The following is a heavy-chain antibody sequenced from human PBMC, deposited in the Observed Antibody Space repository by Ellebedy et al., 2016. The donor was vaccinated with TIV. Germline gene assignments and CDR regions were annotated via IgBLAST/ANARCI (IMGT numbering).Heavy chain of an antibody. CDR1: GFTLNTYA. D-gene: IGHD6-13*01. V-gene: IGHV3-23*01. CDR3: ARLGYRSSWFDD. CDR2: ISGTGGST. J-gene: IGHJ4*02. Sequence: PGGSLRLSCAASGFTLNTYAMSWVRQPPGKGLEWVSSISGTGGSTWYADSVQGRFTISRDNSKNTLSLQMNSLRTDDTAVYYWARLGYRSSWFDDWGQGALVTVSS.